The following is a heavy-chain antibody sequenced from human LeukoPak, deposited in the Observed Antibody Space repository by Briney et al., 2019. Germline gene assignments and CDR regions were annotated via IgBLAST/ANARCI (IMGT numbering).Heavy chain of an antibody. CDR2: ISYDGSNK. J-gene: IGHJ4*02. Sequence: PGGSLRLSCAASGSTFSSYGMHWVRQAPGKGLEWVAVISYDGSNKYYADSVKGRFTISRDNSKNTLYLQMNSLRAEDTAVYYCAREVQVAVYFDYWGQGTLVTVSS. CDR3: AREVQVAVYFDY. V-gene: IGHV3-30*03. CDR1: GSTFSSYG. D-gene: IGHD6-19*01.